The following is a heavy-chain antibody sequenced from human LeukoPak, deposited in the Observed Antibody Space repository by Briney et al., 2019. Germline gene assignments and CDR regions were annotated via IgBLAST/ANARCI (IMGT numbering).Heavy chain of an antibody. V-gene: IGHV3-23*01. D-gene: IGHD3-22*01. J-gene: IGHJ4*02. Sequence: GSLRLSCAASGFTFNTYAMSWVRQAPGKGLEWVSSISGSGGSTYYADSVKGRFTISRDNSKNTLFLQMNSLRAEDTAVYYCAKSSYYDNSGYYYFDYWGQGTLVTVSS. CDR2: ISGSGGST. CDR1: GFTFNTYA. CDR3: AKSSYYDNSGYYYFDY.